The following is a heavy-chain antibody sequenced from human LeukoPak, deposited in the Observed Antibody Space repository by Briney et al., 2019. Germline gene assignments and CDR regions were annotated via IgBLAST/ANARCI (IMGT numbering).Heavy chain of an antibody. CDR3: AKMGYSSSSGDY. J-gene: IGHJ4*02. V-gene: IGHV3-30*18. CDR1: GFTLSSYG. CDR2: ISYDGSNK. D-gene: IGHD6-6*01. Sequence: GGSLRLSCAASGFTLSSYGMHWVRQAPGKGLEWVAVISYDGSNKYYADSVKGRFTISRDNSKNTLYLQMNSLRAEDTAVYYCAKMGYSSSSGDYWGQGTLVTVSS.